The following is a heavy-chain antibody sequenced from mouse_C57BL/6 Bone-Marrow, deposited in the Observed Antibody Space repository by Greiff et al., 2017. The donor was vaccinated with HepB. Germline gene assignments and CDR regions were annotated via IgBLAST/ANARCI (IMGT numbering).Heavy chain of an antibody. CDR2: IDPETGGT. D-gene: IGHD1-1*01. J-gene: IGHJ3*01. CDR3: TRDYCSSSNFAY. CDR1: GYTFTDYE. Sequence: QVQLQQSGAELVRPGASVTLSCKASGYTFTDYEMHWVKQTPVHGLEWIGAIDPETGGTAYNQKFKGKAILTADKSSSTAYMELRSLTSEDSAVYYCTRDYCSSSNFAYGGQGTLVTVSA. V-gene: IGHV1-15*01.